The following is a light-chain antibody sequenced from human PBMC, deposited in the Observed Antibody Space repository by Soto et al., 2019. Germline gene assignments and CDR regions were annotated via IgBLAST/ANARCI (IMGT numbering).Light chain of an antibody. V-gene: IGKV1-39*01. CDR1: QPISHY. CDR3: QQSYIIPYT. CDR2: AAS. Sequence: DIEMTQSPSSLSASVGDRVTISCRASQPISHYLNWYQQKPGKAPNLLIHAASSLHSGVPSRFTGSGSGTDFTLTISSLQPEDFESYYCQQSYIIPYTFGKGTKVEI. J-gene: IGKJ2*01.